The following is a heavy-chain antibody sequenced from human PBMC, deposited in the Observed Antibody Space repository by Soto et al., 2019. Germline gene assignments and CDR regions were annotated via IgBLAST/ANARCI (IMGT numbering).Heavy chain of an antibody. J-gene: IGHJ6*02. Sequence: QVQLVQSGAAVKKPGSSVKVSCKASGGTFSSYAISWVRQAPGQGLEWMGGIIPIFGTANYAQKFQGRVTITVDESTSTAYMELSSLRSEDTAVYYCARDGTMIVVVTDDYYYYGMDVWGQGTTVTVSS. CDR2: IIPIFGTA. CDR1: GGTFSSYA. D-gene: IGHD3-22*01. CDR3: ARDGTMIVVVTDDYYYYGMDV. V-gene: IGHV1-69*12.